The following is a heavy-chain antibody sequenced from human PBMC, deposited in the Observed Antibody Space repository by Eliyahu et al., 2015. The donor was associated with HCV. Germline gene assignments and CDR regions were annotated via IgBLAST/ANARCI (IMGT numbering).Heavy chain of an antibody. V-gene: IGHV3-64D*09. Sequence: EVQLVESGGGLVQPGGSLRLSCSASGFTFSRHAMHWVRQAPGKGLGHVSGISSTGGSAYYADSVKGRFTISRDNSKNTLFLQMSSLRIEDTAVYFCVKRVGTNWFDSWGQGTLVTVSS. J-gene: IGHJ5*01. CDR1: GFTFSRHA. D-gene: IGHD4-23*01. CDR2: ISSTGGSA. CDR3: VKRVGTNWFDS.